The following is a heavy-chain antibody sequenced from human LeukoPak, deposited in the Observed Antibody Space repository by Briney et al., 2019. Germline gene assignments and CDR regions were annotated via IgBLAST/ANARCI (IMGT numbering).Heavy chain of an antibody. CDR3: ATRPYYDSSGYPDAFDI. J-gene: IGHJ3*02. D-gene: IGHD3-22*01. CDR1: GFTFSSYA. V-gene: IGHV3-23*01. CDR2: ISGSGVST. Sequence: PGGSLRLSCAASGFTFSSYAMTWVRQAPGKGLEWVSGISGSGVSTYYADSVKGRFTISRDNSKNMLYLQMNSLRAEDTALYYCATRPYYDSSGYPDAFDIWGQGTMVTVSS.